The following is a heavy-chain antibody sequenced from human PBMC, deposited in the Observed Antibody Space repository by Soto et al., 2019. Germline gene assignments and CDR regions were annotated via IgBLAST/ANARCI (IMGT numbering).Heavy chain of an antibody. J-gene: IGHJ6*02. CDR3: ARDSSXDSSGYYYSYYYYGMDV. CDR1: GYSFTIYW. CDR2: IDPSDSYT. Sequence: GESLKISCRGSGYSFTIYWISWVRQMPGKGLEWMGRIDPSDSYTNYSPSFQGHVTISADKSISTAYLQWSSLKASDTAMYYCARDSSXDSSGYYYSYYYYGMDVWGQGTTVTVSS. D-gene: IGHD3-22*01. V-gene: IGHV5-10-1*01.